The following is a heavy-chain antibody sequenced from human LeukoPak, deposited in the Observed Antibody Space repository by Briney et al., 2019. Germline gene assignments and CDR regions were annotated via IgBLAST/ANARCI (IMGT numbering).Heavy chain of an antibody. J-gene: IGHJ4*02. CDR1: GYSFTGHY. D-gene: IGHD3-10*01. Sequence: GASVMVSCKTSGYSFTGHYIHWVRQAPGQGLEWVGWINPLTGGTKYAQILQGRVSLTRETSITTAYMELSSLRSDDTGVYYCVRDNFVLNINLFDYWGQGTLVTVSA. CDR3: VRDNFVLNINLFDY. V-gene: IGHV1-2*02. CDR2: INPLTGGT.